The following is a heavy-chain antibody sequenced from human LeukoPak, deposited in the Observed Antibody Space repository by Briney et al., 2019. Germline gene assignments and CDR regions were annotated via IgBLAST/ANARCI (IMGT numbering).Heavy chain of an antibody. CDR1: GGTFSSYA. Sequence: GSSVKVSCKASGGTFSSYAISWVRQAPGQGLEWIGGIIPICGTANYAQKFQGRVTITADESTSTAYMELSSLRSEDTAVYYCASLGYCSGGSCYRFDYWGQGTLVTVSS. J-gene: IGHJ4*02. D-gene: IGHD2-15*01. V-gene: IGHV1-69*01. CDR2: IIPICGTA. CDR3: ASLGYCSGGSCYRFDY.